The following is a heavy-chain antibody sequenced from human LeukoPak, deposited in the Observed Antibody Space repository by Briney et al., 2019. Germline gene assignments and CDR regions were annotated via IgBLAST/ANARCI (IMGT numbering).Heavy chain of an antibody. CDR3: AKGGRTQNRNPFLWIHFDY. CDR2: ISWNSGSI. V-gene: IGHV3-9*01. D-gene: IGHD1-14*01. Sequence: PGRSLRLSCAASGFTFDDYAMHWVRQAPGKGLEWVSGISWNSGSIGYADSVKGRFTISRDNAKNSLYLQMNSLRAEDTAVYYCAKGGRTQNRNPFLWIHFDYWGQGTLVTVSS. J-gene: IGHJ4*02. CDR1: GFTFDDYA.